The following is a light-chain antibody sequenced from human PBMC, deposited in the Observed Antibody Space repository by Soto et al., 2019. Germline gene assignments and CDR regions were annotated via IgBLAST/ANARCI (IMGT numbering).Light chain of an antibody. J-gene: IGLJ1*01. CDR1: SSDVGGYNC. CDR3: SSYTRSSNPYV. Sequence: QSVLTQPASVSGSPGQSITISCTGTSSDVGGYNCVSWYQQHPGKAPKLMIYDVSNRPSGVSNRFSGSKSGNTASLTISGLQAEDEADYYCSSYTRSSNPYVFGTGTKVTVL. CDR2: DVS. V-gene: IGLV2-14*01.